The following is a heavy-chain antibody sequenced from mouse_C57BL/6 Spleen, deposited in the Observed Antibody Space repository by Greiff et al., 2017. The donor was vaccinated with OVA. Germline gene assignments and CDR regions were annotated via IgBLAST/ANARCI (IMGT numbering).Heavy chain of an antibody. D-gene: IGHD1-1*01. V-gene: IGHV1-50*01. CDR2: IDPSDSYT. Sequence: QVQLQQPGAELVKPGASVKLSCKASGYTFTSYWMQWVKQRPGQGLEWIGEIDPSDSYTNYNQKFKGKATLTVDTSSSTAYMQLSSLTSEDSAVYYCACDYGSSGGFAYWGQGTLVTVSA. CDR3: ACDYGSSGGFAY. J-gene: IGHJ3*01. CDR1: GYTFTSYW.